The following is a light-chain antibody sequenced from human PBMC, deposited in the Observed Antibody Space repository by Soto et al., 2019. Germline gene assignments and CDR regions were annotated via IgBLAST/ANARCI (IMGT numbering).Light chain of an antibody. CDR1: QGICCT. CDR3: QHFKSFPIT. V-gene: IGKV3-15*01. CDR2: ETS. J-gene: IGKJ5*01. Sequence: EVVMTQSPAALSVSPGEGVTLSCRGSQGICCTLAWYQHKPGQTPRLLIYETSTRATGVPARFSGSRSGPEFTLTINSLQSEDFAIYYCQHFKSFPITFGQGTRLEIK.